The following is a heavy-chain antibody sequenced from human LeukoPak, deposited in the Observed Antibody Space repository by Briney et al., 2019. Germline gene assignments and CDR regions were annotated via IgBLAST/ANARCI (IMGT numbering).Heavy chain of an antibody. CDR2: ISGSGGST. V-gene: IGHV3-23*01. CDR1: GFTFSSYA. J-gene: IGHJ4*02. D-gene: IGHD3-22*01. Sequence: QSGGSLRFSCAASGFTFSSYAMSWVRQAPGKGLEWVSAISGSGGSTYYADSVKGRFTISRDNSKNTLYLQMNSLRAEDTAVYYCAKASTIVPPLYYFDYWGQGTLVTVSS. CDR3: AKASTIVPPLYYFDY.